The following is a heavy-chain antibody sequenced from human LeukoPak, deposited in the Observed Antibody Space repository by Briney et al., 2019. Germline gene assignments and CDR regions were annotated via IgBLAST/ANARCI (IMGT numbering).Heavy chain of an antibody. CDR3: ARDYYYGSGSPYYYMDV. D-gene: IGHD3-10*01. CDR2: INPSGGST. V-gene: IGHV1-46*01. J-gene: IGHJ6*03. Sequence: GASVKVSCKASGYTFTSYYMHWVRQAPGQGLEWMGIINPSGGSTSYAQKFQGRVTMTRDMSTSTVYMELSSLRSEDTAVYYCARDYYYGSGSPYYYMDVWGKGTTVTVSS. CDR1: GYTFTSYY.